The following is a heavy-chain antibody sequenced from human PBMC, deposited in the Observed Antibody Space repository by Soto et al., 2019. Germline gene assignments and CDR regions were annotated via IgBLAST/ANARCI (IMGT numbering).Heavy chain of an antibody. D-gene: IGHD3-16*01. Sequence: SETLSLTCTVSGDSVSSSSYYWVWIRQPPGTGLEWIATIYYSGNTYYNPSLKSRVTISVDTSKNQFSLKLSSVTATDTAVYFCARLHYDTYFDYWGQGTPVTVSS. J-gene: IGHJ4*02. CDR2: IYYSGNT. V-gene: IGHV4-39*01. CDR3: ARLHYDTYFDY. CDR1: GDSVSSSSYY.